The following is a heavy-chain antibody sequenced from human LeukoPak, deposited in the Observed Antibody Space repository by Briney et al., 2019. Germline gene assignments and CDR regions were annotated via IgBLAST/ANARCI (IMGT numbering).Heavy chain of an antibody. CDR3: AQEGGSGSFKLDY. D-gene: IGHD3-10*01. CDR1: GGTFSSYA. Sequence: GASVKVSCKASGGTFSSYAISWVRQAPGQGLEWMGGIIPIFGTANYAQKFQGRVTITADESTSTAYMELSSLRSEDTAVYYCAQEGGSGSFKLDYWGQGTLATVSS. CDR2: IIPIFGTA. J-gene: IGHJ4*02. V-gene: IGHV1-69*13.